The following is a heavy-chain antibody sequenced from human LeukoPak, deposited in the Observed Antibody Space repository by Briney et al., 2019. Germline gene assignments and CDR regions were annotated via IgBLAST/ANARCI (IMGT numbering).Heavy chain of an antibody. CDR1: GYTFTSYD. V-gene: IGHV1-8*03. Sequence: ASVKVSCKASGYTFTSYDINWVRQATGQGLEWMGWMNPNSGNTGYAQKFQGRVTITRNTSISTAYMELSSLRSEDTAVYYCARVVTMAGYFDYWGQGTLVTVSS. J-gene: IGHJ4*02. D-gene: IGHD3-10*01. CDR2: MNPNSGNT. CDR3: ARVVTMAGYFDY.